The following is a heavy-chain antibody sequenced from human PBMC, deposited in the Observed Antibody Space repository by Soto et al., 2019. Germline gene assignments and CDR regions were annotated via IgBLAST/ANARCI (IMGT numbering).Heavy chain of an antibody. CDR2: ISSSGSTI. V-gene: IGHV3-48*03. CDR3: ARARNRAQWHNPIYYGMDV. J-gene: IGHJ6*02. Sequence: PGGSLRLSCTASGFTFSSYEMNWVRQAPGKGLEWVSYISSSGSTIHYADSVKGRFTISRVNAKNSLYLQMNSLRAEDTAVYYCARARNRAQWHNPIYYGMDVWGQGTTVTVSS. D-gene: IGHD6-19*01. CDR1: GFTFSSYE.